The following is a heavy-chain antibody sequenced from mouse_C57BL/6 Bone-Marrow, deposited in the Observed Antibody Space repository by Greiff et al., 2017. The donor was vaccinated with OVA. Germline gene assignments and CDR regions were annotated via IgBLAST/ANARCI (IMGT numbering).Heavy chain of an antibody. CDR3: ARPHYGSTWFAY. CDR2: IHPNSGST. Sequence: VQLQQPGAELVKPGASVKLSCKASGYTFTSYWMHWVKQRPGQGLEWIGMIHPNSGSTNSNEKFKSKATLTVDKSSSTAYMQLSSLTSEDSAVYYCARPHYGSTWFAYWGQGTLVTVSA. D-gene: IGHD1-1*01. V-gene: IGHV1-64*01. J-gene: IGHJ3*01. CDR1: GYTFTSYW.